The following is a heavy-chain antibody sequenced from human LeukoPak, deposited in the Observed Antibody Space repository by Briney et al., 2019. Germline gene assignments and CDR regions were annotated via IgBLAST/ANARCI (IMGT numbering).Heavy chain of an antibody. V-gene: IGHV3-30*02. CDR1: GFTFSSYG. Sequence: PGGSLRLSCAASGFTFSSYGMHWVRQAPGKGLEWVAFIRYDGSNKYYADSVKGRFTISRDNSKNTLYLQMNNLRADDTALYYCAKDSTTVVTGGVDYWGQGTLVTVSS. J-gene: IGHJ4*02. CDR3: AKDSTTVVTGGVDY. D-gene: IGHD4-23*01. CDR2: IRYDGSNK.